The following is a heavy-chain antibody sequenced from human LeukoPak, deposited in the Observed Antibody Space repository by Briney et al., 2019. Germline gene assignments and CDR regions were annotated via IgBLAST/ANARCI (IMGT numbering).Heavy chain of an antibody. Sequence: ASVKVSCKASVGTFSSYAISWVGQAPGQGLEWMGGIIPIFGTANYAQKFQGRVTITADESTSTAYMELSSLRSEDTAVYYCARELYSNYEDSYYYYCMDVWGQGTTVTVPS. CDR3: ARELYSNYEDSYYYYCMDV. D-gene: IGHD4-11*01. CDR2: IIPIFGTA. CDR1: VGTFSSYA. J-gene: IGHJ6*02. V-gene: IGHV1-69*13.